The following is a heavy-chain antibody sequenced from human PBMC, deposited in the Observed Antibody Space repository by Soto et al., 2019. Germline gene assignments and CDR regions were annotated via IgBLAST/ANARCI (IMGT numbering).Heavy chain of an antibody. CDR2: ISSSSTI. D-gene: IGHD5-18*01. CDR1: GFTFSSYS. J-gene: IGHJ6*02. Sequence: EVQLVESGGGLVQPGGSLRLSCAASGFTFSSYSMNWVRQAPGKGLEWVSYISSSSTIYYADSVKGRFTISRDNAKNSLYLQMNSLRDEDTAVYYCARDDVDTAMATLYYYYGMDVWGQGTTVTVSS. CDR3: ARDDVDTAMATLYYYYGMDV. V-gene: IGHV3-48*02.